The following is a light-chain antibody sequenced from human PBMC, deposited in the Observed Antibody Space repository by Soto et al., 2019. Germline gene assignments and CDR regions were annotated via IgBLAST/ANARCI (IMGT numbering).Light chain of an antibody. CDR2: GAS. CDR1: QSVSSN. Sequence: EVVMTQSPVTLSVSPGERATLSCRASQSVSSNLAWYQQTPGQAPRLLIFGASSRATGIPARFSGSGSGTQFTLTISSLQSEYFAVYYCQQYNDWPPTFGGGTKVEIK. J-gene: IGKJ4*01. V-gene: IGKV3-15*01. CDR3: QQYNDWPPT.